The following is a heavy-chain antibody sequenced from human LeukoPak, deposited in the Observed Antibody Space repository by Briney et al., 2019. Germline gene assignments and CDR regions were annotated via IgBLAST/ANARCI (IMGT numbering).Heavy chain of an antibody. J-gene: IGHJ4*02. CDR2: ISSSGGHT. V-gene: IGHV3-21*01. Sequence: PGGSLRLSCAASGLTLRLFSMNWVRQAPGKGLEWFSSISSSGGHTFYSDSVKGRFTISRDNAKNSLYLQMNSLRAEDTAIYYCASPRMIRGTITTPFDYWGQGILVTVSS. D-gene: IGHD3-10*01. CDR3: ASPRMIRGTITTPFDY. CDR1: GLTLRLFS.